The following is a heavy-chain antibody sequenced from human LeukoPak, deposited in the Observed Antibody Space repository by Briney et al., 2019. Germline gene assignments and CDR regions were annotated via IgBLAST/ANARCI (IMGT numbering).Heavy chain of an antibody. Sequence: SETLSLTCAVYGGSFSSYYWSWIRQPPGKGLEWTGEMNHGGSTNYNPSLKNRVTISVDTSKKWFSLKLNSVTAADTAVYYCACAIPPGGYDFWGQGTLVTVSS. D-gene: IGHD5-12*01. CDR3: ACAIPPGGYDF. V-gene: IGHV4-34*01. CDR2: MNHGGST. J-gene: IGHJ4*02. CDR1: GGSFSSYY.